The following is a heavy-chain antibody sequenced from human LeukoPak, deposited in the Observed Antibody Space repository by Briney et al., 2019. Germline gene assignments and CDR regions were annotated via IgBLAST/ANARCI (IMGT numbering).Heavy chain of an antibody. Sequence: SETLSLTCTVSGGSISSYYWSWIRQPPGKGLEWIGYIYYSGSTNYNPSLKSRVTISVDTSKNQFSLKLSSVTAADTAVYYCARRDFWSGYPGAFDIWGQGTMVTVSS. CDR3: ARRDFWSGYPGAFDI. J-gene: IGHJ3*02. CDR2: IYYSGST. D-gene: IGHD3-3*01. V-gene: IGHV4-59*08. CDR1: GGSISSYY.